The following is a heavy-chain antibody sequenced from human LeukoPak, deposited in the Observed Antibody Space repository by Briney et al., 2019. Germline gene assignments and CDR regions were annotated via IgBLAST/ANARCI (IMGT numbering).Heavy chain of an antibody. CDR2: INPSGGST. CDR1: GYTFTSYY. Sequence: ASAKVSCKASGYTFTSYYMHWVRQAPGQGLEWMGIINPSGGSTSYAQKFQGRVTMTRDTSTSTVYMELSSLRSEDTAVYYCARDPRDCSSTSCYHTQSSVYFDYWGQGTLVTVSS. D-gene: IGHD2-2*01. J-gene: IGHJ4*02. CDR3: ARDPRDCSSTSCYHTQSSVYFDY. V-gene: IGHV1-46*01.